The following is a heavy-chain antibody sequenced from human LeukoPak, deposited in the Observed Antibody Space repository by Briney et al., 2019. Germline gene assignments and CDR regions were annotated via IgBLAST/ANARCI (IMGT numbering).Heavy chain of an antibody. CDR1: GASISNYC. Sequence: SETLSLTYTVSGASISNYCWKWVRQPPGKGLGWIVYIYYSGTTNYNPSLKSRVRTSVNTSKNPFFLKLTSVTAADTAVYYCARGRKYPYGYRVTELSSAYSAYWGQGTLVTVSS. CDR3: ARGRKYPYGYRVTELSSAYSAY. D-gene: IGHD5-18*01. J-gene: IGHJ4*02. CDR2: IYYSGTT. V-gene: IGHV4-59*01.